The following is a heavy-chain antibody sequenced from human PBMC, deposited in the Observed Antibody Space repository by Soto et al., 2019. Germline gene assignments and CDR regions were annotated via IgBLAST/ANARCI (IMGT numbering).Heavy chain of an antibody. D-gene: IGHD3-22*01. CDR2: ISYEGTIT. CDR3: AKYGKLTIILPSE. J-gene: IGHJ3*01. CDR1: GFTFRSYG. Sequence: QVQLVESGGGVVQPGRSLRLSCAASGFTFRSYGMHWVRQAPGKGLEWVALISYEGTITYYAESVKGRFTISRDNSKNTLYLEMNSLRAEDKAVYYCAKYGKLTIILPSEWGDGRMVTVSS. V-gene: IGHV3-30*18.